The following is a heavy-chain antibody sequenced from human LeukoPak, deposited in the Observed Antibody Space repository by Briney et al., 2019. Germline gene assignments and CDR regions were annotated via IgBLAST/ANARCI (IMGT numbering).Heavy chain of an antibody. J-gene: IGHJ6*02. CDR3: AKNRNQLRRPYYYYFYGMDV. D-gene: IGHD2-2*01. CDR2: ISGGSGST. Sequence: GGSLRLSCAASGFTFNNYAMSWVRQAPGKGLEWVSAISGGSGSTYYAGSVKGRFTISRDNSENTLYLQMNSLRAEDTAVYYCAKNRNQLRRPYYYYFYGMDVWGQGTTVTVSS. V-gene: IGHV3-23*01. CDR1: GFTFNNYA.